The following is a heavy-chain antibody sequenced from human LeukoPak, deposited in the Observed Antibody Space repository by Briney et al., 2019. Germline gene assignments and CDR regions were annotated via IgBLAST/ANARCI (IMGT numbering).Heavy chain of an antibody. V-gene: IGHV3-13*01. CDR2: IGTAGDT. Sequence: GGSLRLSCAASGFTFSNYDMHWVRQATGKGLEWVSAIGTAGDTYYPGSVKGRFTISRENAKNSLYLQMNSLRAGDTAVYYCARARAQLGAYYFDYWGQGTLVTVSS. CDR3: ARARAQLGAYYFDY. D-gene: IGHD1-1*01. CDR1: GFTFSNYD. J-gene: IGHJ4*02.